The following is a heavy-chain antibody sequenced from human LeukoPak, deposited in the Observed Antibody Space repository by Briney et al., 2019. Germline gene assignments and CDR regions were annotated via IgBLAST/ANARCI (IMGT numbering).Heavy chain of an antibody. V-gene: IGHV3-30*18. CDR3: AKEIAVAGRNWFDP. J-gene: IGHJ5*02. CDR1: GFTFSSYG. D-gene: IGHD6-19*01. CDR2: ISYDGSNK. Sequence: GGSLRLSCAASGFTFSSYGMHWVRQAPGKGLEWVAVISYDGSNKYYADSVKGRFTISRDNSKNTLYLQMNSLRAEDTAVYYCAKEIAVAGRNWFDPWGRGTLVTVSS.